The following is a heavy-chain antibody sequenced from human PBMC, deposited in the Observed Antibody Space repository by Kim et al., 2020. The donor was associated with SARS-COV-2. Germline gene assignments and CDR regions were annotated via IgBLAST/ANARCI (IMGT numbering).Heavy chain of an antibody. J-gene: IGHJ3*01. Sequence: GGSLRLSCAASGFTFSYYFMDWVRQAPGKGLEWVGRSGNKADSYTTHHAASVKGRLTISRDDSKNSLYLQMTSLKTEDTAMYYCVRGHNSFDLWGQGTMVTVSS. CDR3: VRGHNSFDL. D-gene: IGHD1-1*01. CDR2: SGNKADSYTT. V-gene: IGHV3-72*01. CDR1: GFTFSYYF.